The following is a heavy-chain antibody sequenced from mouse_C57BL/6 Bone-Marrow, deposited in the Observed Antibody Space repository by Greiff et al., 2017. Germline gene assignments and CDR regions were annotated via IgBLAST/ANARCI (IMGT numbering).Heavy chain of an antibody. J-gene: IGHJ2*01. CDR2: FTTYGDAT. V-gene: IGHV1-49*01. D-gene: IGHD1-1*01. CDR1: YFAFTASS. Sequence: LQQSGAELVRPGSSVKLSCKDSYFAFTASSMHWVKQRPGHGLEWIGTFTTYGDATEYSENFKGKATLTANKSSSTAYMQLSSLTSEDSAVYYCARAGSSSTTDWGQGTTLTVSS. CDR3: ARAGSSSTTD.